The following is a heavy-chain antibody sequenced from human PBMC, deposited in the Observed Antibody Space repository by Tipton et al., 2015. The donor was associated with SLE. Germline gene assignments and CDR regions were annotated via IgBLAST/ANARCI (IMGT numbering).Heavy chain of an antibody. CDR2: IYPGDSDT. J-gene: IGHJ3*02. Sequence: QSGPEVKKPGESLKISCKGSGHSFTNHWIAWVRQMPGKGLEWMGIIYPGDSDTRYSPSFQGQVTISADKSIDTAYLQWSSLKASDSAMYYCARGGPLAGTDGSFDIWSQGTMVTVSS. D-gene: IGHD1-1*01. CDR1: GHSFTNHW. CDR3: ARGGPLAGTDGSFDI. V-gene: IGHV5-51*01.